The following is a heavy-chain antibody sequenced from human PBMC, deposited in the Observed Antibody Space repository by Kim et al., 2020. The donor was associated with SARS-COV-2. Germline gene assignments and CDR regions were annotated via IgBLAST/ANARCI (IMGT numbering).Heavy chain of an antibody. D-gene: IGHD1-26*01. J-gene: IGHJ3*02. CDR1: GYSFTSYW. CDR2: IYPGDSDT. Sequence: GESLKISCKGSGYSFTSYWIGWVRQMPGKGLEWMGIIYPGDSDTRYSPSFQGQVTISADKSISTAYLQWSSLKASDTAMYYCARPKVGATSDDAFDIWGQGTMVTVSS. CDR3: ARPKVGATSDDAFDI. V-gene: IGHV5-51*01.